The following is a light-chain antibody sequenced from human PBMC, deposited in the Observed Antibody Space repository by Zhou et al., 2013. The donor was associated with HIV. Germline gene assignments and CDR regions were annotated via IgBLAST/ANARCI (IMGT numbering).Light chain of an antibody. Sequence: AIRMTQSPSSFSASTGDRVTFTCRASQGVSSYLAWYQQKPGKAPKLLIYAASTLQSGVPSRFSGSGSGTDFTLTISCLQSEDFATYYCQQLYSYPLTFGGGTKVEIK. CDR1: QGVSSY. J-gene: IGKJ4*01. V-gene: IGKV1-8*01. CDR3: QQLYSYPLT. CDR2: AAS.